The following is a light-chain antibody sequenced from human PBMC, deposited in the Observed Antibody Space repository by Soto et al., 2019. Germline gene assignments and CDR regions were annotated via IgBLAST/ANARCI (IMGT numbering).Light chain of an antibody. CDR1: SSNIGAAYD. V-gene: IGLV1-40*01. J-gene: IGLJ2*01. Sequence: QSVLTQPPSVSGAPGQRVTISCTGSSSNIGAAYDVHWYQQFPGTAPKLLIYGNSNRPSGVPDRFSGSKSGTSASLAITGLQAEDEADYYCQSYDSSHVLFGGGTKLTVL. CDR3: QSYDSSHVL. CDR2: GNS.